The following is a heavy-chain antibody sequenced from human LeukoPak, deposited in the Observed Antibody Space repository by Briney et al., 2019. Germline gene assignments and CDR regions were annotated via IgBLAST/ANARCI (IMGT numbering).Heavy chain of an antibody. J-gene: IGHJ4*02. D-gene: IGHD3-22*01. CDR2: INGDGSSA. V-gene: IGHV3-74*01. CDR3: ATGASAISSSGGVFDW. CDR1: GFTFSTYW. Sequence: GGSLRLSCTASGFTFSTYWMHWVRQAPGKGLVWVSRINGDGSSATYADSVKGRFTISRDNAKNTLYLQMNSLRLDDTAIYYCATGASAISSSGGVFDWWGRGTLATVSS.